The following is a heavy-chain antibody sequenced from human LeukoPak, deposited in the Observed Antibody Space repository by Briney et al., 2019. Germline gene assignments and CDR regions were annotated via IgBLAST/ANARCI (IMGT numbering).Heavy chain of an antibody. CDR3: ARDSSSGGYSGDC. J-gene: IGHJ4*02. V-gene: IGHV1-2*02. CDR1: GYTFAAYY. CDR2: LNPNGGGT. Sequence: ASVTVSCKASGYTFAAYYMHLVRQAPGQGLEWMGWLNPNGGGTNYAQKLQGRVTMTRDTSISTAYMELSRLTSDDTAVYYCARDSSSGGYSGDCWGQGTLVTVYS. D-gene: IGHD1-26*01.